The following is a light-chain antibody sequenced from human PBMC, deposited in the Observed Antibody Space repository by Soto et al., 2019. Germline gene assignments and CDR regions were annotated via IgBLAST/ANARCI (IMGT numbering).Light chain of an antibody. CDR1: QGINNY. CDR3: QQYDTLPPT. V-gene: IGKV1-33*01. CDR2: DAF. Sequence: DIQMTQSPSSLSASVGDRVTITCRASQGINNYLIWYQQKPGKAPELLIYDAFSLQTGVPSRFSGGASRTDFTLTISSLQPEDVATYYCQQYDTLPPTFGQGTKLEI. J-gene: IGKJ2*01.